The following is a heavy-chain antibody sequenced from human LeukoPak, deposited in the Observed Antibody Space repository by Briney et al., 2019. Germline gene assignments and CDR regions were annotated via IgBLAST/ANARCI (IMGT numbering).Heavy chain of an antibody. D-gene: IGHD3-3*01. J-gene: IGHJ3*02. V-gene: IGHV3-30*02. CDR1: GFTFSSYG. Sequence: GGSLRLSCAASGFTFSSYGMHWVRQAPGKGLEWVAFIRYDVSNKYYADSVKGRFTISRDNSKNTLYLQMNSLRAEDTAVYYCAKDLRFLEWSPRAFDIWGQGTMVTVSS. CDR3: AKDLRFLEWSPRAFDI. CDR2: IRYDVSNK.